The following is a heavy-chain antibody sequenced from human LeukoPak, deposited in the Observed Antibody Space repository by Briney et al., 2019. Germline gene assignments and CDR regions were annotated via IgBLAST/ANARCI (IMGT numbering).Heavy chain of an antibody. CDR3: AKDPLDY. CDR1: GFTFNIYA. V-gene: IGHV3-23*01. CDR2: ISGSGSST. J-gene: IGHJ4*02. Sequence: GGSLRLSCAASGFTFNIYAMIWVRQAPGKGLEWVSGISGSGSSTYNADYVKGRFTISRDNSKNTVYLQMNSLRAEDTAIYYCAKDPLDYWGQGTLVTVSS.